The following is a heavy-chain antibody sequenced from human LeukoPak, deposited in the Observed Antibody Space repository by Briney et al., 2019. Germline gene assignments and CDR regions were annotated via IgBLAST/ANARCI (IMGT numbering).Heavy chain of an antibody. Sequence: LPGGSLRLSCAASGLTFSNYWMDWVRQAPGKGLEWVANIKQDGSEKNYVDSVKGRFIISRDNAKNSLYLQMNTLRADDTAVYYCTRGHHGLEYWGQGTLVTVSS. CDR1: GLTFSNYW. D-gene: IGHD1-14*01. CDR3: TRGHHGLEY. V-gene: IGHV3-7*03. CDR2: IKQDGSEK. J-gene: IGHJ4*02.